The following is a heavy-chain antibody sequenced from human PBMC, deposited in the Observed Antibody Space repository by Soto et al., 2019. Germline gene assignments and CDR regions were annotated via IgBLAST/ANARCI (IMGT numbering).Heavy chain of an antibody. Sequence: SETLSLTCTVSVGSISSYYWSWIRQPPGKGLEWIGYIYYSGSTNYNPSLKSRVTISVDTSKNQFSLKLSSVTAADTAVYYCARDSSSGYSYYFDYWGQGTLVTVSS. CDR1: VGSISSYY. D-gene: IGHD6-19*01. J-gene: IGHJ4*02. CDR3: ARDSSSGYSYYFDY. V-gene: IGHV4-59*01. CDR2: IYYSGST.